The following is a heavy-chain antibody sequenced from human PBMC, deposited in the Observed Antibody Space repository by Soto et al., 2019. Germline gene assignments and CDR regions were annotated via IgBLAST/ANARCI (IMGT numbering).Heavy chain of an antibody. D-gene: IGHD6-19*01. CDR3: AKADSRGWYEYYYYYGMDV. Sequence: GSLRLSCAASGFTFSSYAMSWVRQAPGKGLEWVSAISGSGGSTYYADSVKGRFTISRDNSKNTLYLQMNSLRAEDTAVYYCAKADSRGWYEYYYYYGMDVWGQGTTVTVSS. CDR1: GFTFSSYA. CDR2: ISGSGGST. J-gene: IGHJ6*02. V-gene: IGHV3-23*01.